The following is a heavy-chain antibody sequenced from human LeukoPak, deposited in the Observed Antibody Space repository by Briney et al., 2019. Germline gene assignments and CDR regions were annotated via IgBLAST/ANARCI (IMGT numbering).Heavy chain of an antibody. CDR1: GYSLGKNYY. Sequence: SETLSLTCAVSGYSLGKNYYWGWIRQPPGKGLEWIGRIYGTGSTSYNPSLMNRVTMSVDTSKDHFSPKLTSVTAADTAVYYCARYDSRGSASTRFDYWGQGILVTISS. CDR2: IYGTGST. CDR3: ARYDSRGSASTRFDY. D-gene: IGHD3-16*01. V-gene: IGHV4-38-2*01. J-gene: IGHJ4*02.